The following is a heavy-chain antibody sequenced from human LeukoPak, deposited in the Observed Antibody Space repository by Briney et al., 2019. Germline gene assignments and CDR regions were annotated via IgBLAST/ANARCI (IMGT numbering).Heavy chain of an antibody. V-gene: IGHV3-30*01. J-gene: IGHJ4*02. D-gene: IGHD3-10*01. Sequence: PGGSLRLSCAASGFTFSSYAMHWVRQAPGEGLEWVAVISYDGSNKYYADSVKGRFTISRDNSKNTLYLQMNSLRAEDTAVYYCARDNLFYGSGSYASFDYWGQGTLVTVSS. CDR3: ARDNLFYGSGSYASFDY. CDR1: GFTFSSYA. CDR2: ISYDGSNK.